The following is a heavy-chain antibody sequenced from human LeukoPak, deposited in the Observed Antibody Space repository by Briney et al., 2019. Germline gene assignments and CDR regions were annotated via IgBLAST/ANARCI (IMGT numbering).Heavy chain of an antibody. CDR3: ARGQGQQWLVHYCYYMDV. J-gene: IGHJ6*03. CDR2: ISSSGSTI. V-gene: IGHV3-48*03. CDR1: GFTFSSYE. D-gene: IGHD6-19*01. Sequence: GGSLRLSCAASGFTFSSYEMNWVRQAPGKGLEWVSYISSSGSTIYYADSVKGRFTISRDNAKNSLYLQMNSLRAEDTAVYYCARGQGQQWLVHYCYYMDVWGKGTTVTISS.